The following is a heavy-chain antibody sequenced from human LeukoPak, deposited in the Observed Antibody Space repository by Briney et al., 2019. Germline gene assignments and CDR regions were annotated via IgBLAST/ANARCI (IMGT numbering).Heavy chain of an antibody. CDR2: IKQDGSEE. CDR1: GFTVSSNW. D-gene: IGHD1-26*01. CDR3: ARGYCAGASLRHDY. Sequence: GGSLRFSCAAAGFTVSSNWMGWVRQAPGKGLEWVANIKQDGSEENFVDSVKGQFTISRDNTKKSLYLKMNTLRTEDTAVYYCARGYCAGASLRHDYWGQGTLVTVSS. V-gene: IGHV3-7*01. J-gene: IGHJ4*02.